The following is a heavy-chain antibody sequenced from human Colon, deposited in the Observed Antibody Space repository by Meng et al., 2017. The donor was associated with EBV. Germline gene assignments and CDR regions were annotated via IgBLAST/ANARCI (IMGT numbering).Heavy chain of an antibody. Sequence: EVQLLESGGGLVQPGGSLRLSCAASGFTFRDYAMSWVGQAPGKGLEWVSGIGGSGDSTYFAGSVKGRFTISRDNSKNTVYLQMNSLRAEDTAVYYCAKTDSTGWYPRFDPWGQGTLGTVSS. CDR2: IGGSGDST. CDR1: GFTFRDYA. CDR3: AKTDSTGWYPRFDP. D-gene: IGHD6-19*01. V-gene: IGHV3-23*01. J-gene: IGHJ5*02.